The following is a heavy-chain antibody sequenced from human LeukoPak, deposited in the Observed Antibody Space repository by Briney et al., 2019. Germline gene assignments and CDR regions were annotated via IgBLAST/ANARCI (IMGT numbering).Heavy chain of an antibody. D-gene: IGHD1-26*01. J-gene: IGHJ3*02. CDR2: MKQDGSEK. V-gene: IGHV3-7*01. CDR1: GFTFNSYT. Sequence: PGGSLRLSCAASGFTFNSYTMNWVRQAPGKGLEWVAYMKQDGSEKYYVDSVKGRFTISRDNAKNSLYLQMNSLRAEDTAVYYCARAHSGSYREDAFDIWGQGTMVTVSS. CDR3: ARAHSGSYREDAFDI.